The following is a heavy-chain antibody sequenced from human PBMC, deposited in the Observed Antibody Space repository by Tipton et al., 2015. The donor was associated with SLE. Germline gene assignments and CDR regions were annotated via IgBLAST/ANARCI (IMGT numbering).Heavy chain of an antibody. J-gene: IGHJ4*02. CDR2: IYTSGST. CDR3: ASDTGNRWGPYYFDY. D-gene: IGHD1-14*01. CDR1: GGSISSYY. V-gene: IGHV4-4*07. Sequence: PGLVKPSETLSLTCTVSGGSISSYYWSWIRQPAGKGLEWIGRIYTSGSTNYNPSLKSRVTISVDTSKNQFSLKLSSVTAADTAIYYCASDTGNRWGPYYFDYWGQGTLVTVSS.